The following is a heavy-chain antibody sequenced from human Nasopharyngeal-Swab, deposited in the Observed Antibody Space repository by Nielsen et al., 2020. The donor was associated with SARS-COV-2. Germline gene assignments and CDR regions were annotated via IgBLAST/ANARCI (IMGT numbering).Heavy chain of an antibody. CDR1: GFTFSSYS. Sequence: GESLKISCAASGFTFSSYSMNWVRQAPGKGLEWVSSISSSSSYIYYADSMKGRFTISRDNSKNTLYLQMNSLRAEDTAVYYCAKERYGDYDYGMDVWGQGTTVTVSS. D-gene: IGHD4-17*01. V-gene: IGHV3-21*01. CDR3: AKERYGDYDYGMDV. CDR2: ISSSSSYI. J-gene: IGHJ6*02.